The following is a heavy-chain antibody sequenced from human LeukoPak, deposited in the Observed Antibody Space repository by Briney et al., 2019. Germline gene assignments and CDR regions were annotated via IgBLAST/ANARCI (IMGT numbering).Heavy chain of an antibody. CDR2: INPNSGGT. CDR3: ARAPTPVVIKAPFSFDY. Sequence: ASVKVSCKASGYTFTGYYMHWVRQAPGQGLEWMGWINPNSGGTNYAQKFQGRVTMTRATSISTAYMELSRLRSDDTAVYYCARAPTPVVIKAPFSFDYWGQGTLVTVSS. V-gene: IGHV1-2*02. CDR1: GYTFTGYY. D-gene: IGHD3-3*01. J-gene: IGHJ4*02.